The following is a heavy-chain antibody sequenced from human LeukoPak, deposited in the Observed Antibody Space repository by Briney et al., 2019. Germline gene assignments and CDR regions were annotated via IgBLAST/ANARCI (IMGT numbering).Heavy chain of an antibody. CDR3: AKDIGPLYYSSVPVDY. Sequence: TGRSLRLSCAPSGLPFDDYAMHWVRQAPGKGLEWVSGISWNSGSIAYAASVKGRFTISRDNAKNSLYLQMNSLRAEDTALYYCAKDIGPLYYSSVPVDYWGQGTLVTVSS. CDR2: ISWNSGSI. V-gene: IGHV3-9*01. CDR1: GLPFDDYA. D-gene: IGHD3-22*01. J-gene: IGHJ4*02.